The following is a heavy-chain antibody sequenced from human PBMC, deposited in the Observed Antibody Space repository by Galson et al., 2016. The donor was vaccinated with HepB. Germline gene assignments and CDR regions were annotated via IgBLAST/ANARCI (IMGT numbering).Heavy chain of an antibody. CDR3: TILRGGNY. CDR1: GFTFTSFP. V-gene: IGHV3-64D*09. J-gene: IGHJ4*02. CDR2: LSRDGYSA. Sequence: SLRLSCAASGFTFTSFPMHWVRQAPGMGLEYVSGLSRDGYSADYADSVKGRFTASRDVSKSTLYLQMNSLRPEDTALYYCTILRGGNYWGQGTQVTVAS. D-gene: IGHD3-16*01.